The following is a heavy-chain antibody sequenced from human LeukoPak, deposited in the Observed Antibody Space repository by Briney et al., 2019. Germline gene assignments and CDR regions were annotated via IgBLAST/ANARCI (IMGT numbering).Heavy chain of an antibody. CDR2: IYYPGST. D-gene: IGHD6-13*01. J-gene: IGHJ1*01. V-gene: IGHV4-59*08. CDR3: ATTVSGYISSWPEYFQH. Sequence: SETLSLTCTVSGGSISSYYWSWIRQPPGKGLEWIGYIYYPGSTNYNPSLKSRVTISSDTSKNQFSLKLYSVTAADTAVYYCATTVSGYISSWPEYFQHWGQGTLVTVSS. CDR1: GGSISSYY.